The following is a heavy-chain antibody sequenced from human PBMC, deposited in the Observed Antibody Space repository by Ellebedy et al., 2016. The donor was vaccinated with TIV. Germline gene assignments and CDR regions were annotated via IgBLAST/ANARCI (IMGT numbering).Heavy chain of an antibody. Sequence: GGSLRLXXAPSGFSFGTYAMNWVRQAPGKGLEWVSALSGSGGTTYYADSVKGRFSISRDNSKNILFLQMYRLGAEDTAVYYCAKGEEFWSGYSPNYYYYMDVWGKGTTVIVSS. CDR2: LSGSGGTT. CDR1: GFSFGTYA. CDR3: AKGEEFWSGYSPNYYYYMDV. J-gene: IGHJ6*03. V-gene: IGHV3-23*01. D-gene: IGHD3-3*01.